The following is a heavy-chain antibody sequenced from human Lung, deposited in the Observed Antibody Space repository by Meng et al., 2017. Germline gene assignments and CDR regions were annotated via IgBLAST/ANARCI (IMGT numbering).Heavy chain of an antibody. CDR1: GFTFSDYS. CDR2: ISSGSSYI. D-gene: IGHD4-23*01. Sequence: EVQLVESGGGLVKPGGALTLSCAASGFTFSDYSMNWVRQAPGKGLEWVSSISSGSSYIYYADSVKGRFTISRDNAKNSLYLYMNSLRVEDTGLYYCARDYGGNSGGYWGQGTLVTVSS. V-gene: IGHV3-21*03. J-gene: IGHJ4*02. CDR3: ARDYGGNSGGY.